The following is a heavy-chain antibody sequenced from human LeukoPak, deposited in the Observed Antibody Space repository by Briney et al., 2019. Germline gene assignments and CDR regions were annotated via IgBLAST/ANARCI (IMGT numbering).Heavy chain of an antibody. V-gene: IGHV3-23*01. CDR2: ISGSGGST. D-gene: IGHD2-2*01. CDR1: GFTFSSYA. CDR3: AKDLNYCSSTSCYQVGDAFDI. J-gene: IGHJ3*02. Sequence: GGSLRLSCAAPGFTFSSYAMSWVRQAPGKGLEWVSAISGSGGSTYYADSVKGRFTISRDNSKNTLYLQMNSLRAEDTAVYYCAKDLNYCSSTSCYQVGDAFDIWGQGTMVTVSS.